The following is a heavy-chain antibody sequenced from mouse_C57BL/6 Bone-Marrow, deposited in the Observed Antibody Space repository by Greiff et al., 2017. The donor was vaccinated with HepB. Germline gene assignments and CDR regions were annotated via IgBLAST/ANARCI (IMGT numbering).Heavy chain of an antibody. CDR1: GYSITSGYY. CDR2: ISYDGSN. D-gene: IGHD3-2*02. CDR3: ARGGWSWFAD. Sequence: EVQVVESGPGLVKPSQSLSLTCSVTGYSITSGYYWNWIRQFPGNKLEWMGYISYDGSNNYNPSLKNRISITRDTSKNQFFLKLNSVTTEDTATYYCARGGWSWFADWGQGTLVTVSA. V-gene: IGHV3-6*01. J-gene: IGHJ3*01.